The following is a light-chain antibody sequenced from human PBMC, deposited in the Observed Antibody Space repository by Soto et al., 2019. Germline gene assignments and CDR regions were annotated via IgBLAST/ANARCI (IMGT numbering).Light chain of an antibody. J-gene: IGLJ1*01. CDR2: DVS. CDR1: SRDVGAYNY. CDR3: SSFTLSTCV. V-gene: IGLV2-14*03. Sequence: VLTQPASVSGSPGQSITISCTVTSRDVGAYNYVSWYQQHPAKAPKLIIYDVSSRPSGVSDRFSGSKSGNTASLTISGLQSEDAADYYCSSFTLSTCVFGSGTKVTVL.